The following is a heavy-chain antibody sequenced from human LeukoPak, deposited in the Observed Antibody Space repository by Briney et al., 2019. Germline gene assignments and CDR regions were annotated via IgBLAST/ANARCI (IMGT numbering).Heavy chain of an antibody. Sequence: SETLSLTCSVSGGSISNYYWSWLRQSPGKGLEWIGSIYNNGGTNYNPSLKSRVTISLDTSKNQFSLKLTSVTAADTAVFYCARVLTVVVTAPPYRHFDLWGRGTLVTVSS. J-gene: IGHJ2*01. CDR1: GGSISNYY. CDR3: ARVLTVVVTAPPYRHFDL. CDR2: IYNNGGT. V-gene: IGHV4-59*08. D-gene: IGHD2-21*02.